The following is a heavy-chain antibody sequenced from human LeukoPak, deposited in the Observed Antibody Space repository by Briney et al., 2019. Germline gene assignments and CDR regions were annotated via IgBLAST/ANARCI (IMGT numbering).Heavy chain of an antibody. CDR3: AREGTYCSRTSCYDSFLDY. V-gene: IGHV4-4*07. CDR1: GDSIRNYY. Sequence: PSETQSLTCTVSGDSIRNYYWSWIRQPAGKGLEWIGRIYTSGSTNYNPSLKSRVAMSVDTSKNQFSLRLSSVTAADTAVYYCAREGTYCSRTSCYDSFLDYWGQGTLVTVSS. D-gene: IGHD2-2*01. CDR2: IYTSGST. J-gene: IGHJ4*02.